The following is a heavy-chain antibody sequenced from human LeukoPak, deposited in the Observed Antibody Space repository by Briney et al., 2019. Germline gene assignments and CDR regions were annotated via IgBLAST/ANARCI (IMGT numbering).Heavy chain of an antibody. J-gene: IGHJ3*02. Sequence: GGSLKLSCAASGFTFSASAIHWVRQASGKGLEWVGHIRSKVNTYATAYTASVKGRFTISRDDSKNTAYLQMNSLKTEDTAVYYCTRLGVDQGVFDIWGQGTMVTVSS. V-gene: IGHV3-73*01. CDR3: TRLGVDQGVFDI. D-gene: IGHD3-10*01. CDR2: IRSKVNTYAT. CDR1: GFTFSASA.